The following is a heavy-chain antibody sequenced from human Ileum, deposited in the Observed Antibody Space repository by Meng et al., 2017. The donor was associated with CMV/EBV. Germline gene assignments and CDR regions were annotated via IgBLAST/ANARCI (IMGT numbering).Heavy chain of an antibody. CDR3: AHRLGAFDH. CDR1: WFSLSNSGVC. CDR2: IYWDDDK. Sequence: IRVKESGPMLVKPTQTCTLTSTFSWFSLSNSGVCVGWIRQPPGKALEWLALIYWDDDKRYSPSLKSRLTITKDTSKNKVVLTMTNMDPVDTDTYYCAHRLGAFDHWGQGTLVTVSS. J-gene: IGHJ5*02. V-gene: IGHV2-5*02.